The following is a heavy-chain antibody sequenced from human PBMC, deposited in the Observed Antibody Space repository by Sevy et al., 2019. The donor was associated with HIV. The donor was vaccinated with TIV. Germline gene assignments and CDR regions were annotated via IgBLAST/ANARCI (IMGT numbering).Heavy chain of an antibody. CDR3: AKEHMSGYY. J-gene: IGHJ4*02. Sequence: GGSLRLSCAASGFTFISYAMTWVRQAPGKGLEWVSAISPSGGSTYYADSVKGRFTISRDNSKNTVELQMKSLRVEDTALYYCAKEHMSGYYWGQGILVTVSS. V-gene: IGHV3-23*01. CDR1: GFTFISYA. D-gene: IGHD3-3*01. CDR2: ISPSGGST.